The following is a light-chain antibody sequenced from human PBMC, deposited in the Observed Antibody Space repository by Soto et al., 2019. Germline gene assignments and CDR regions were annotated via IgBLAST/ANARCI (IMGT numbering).Light chain of an antibody. V-gene: IGKV3-11*01. CDR3: QQRHMWPIT. CDR2: DAY. J-gene: IGKJ5*01. Sequence: EVVLTQSPVTLSLSPGERATLSCRASQSFRGLLAWYQQKPGQAPRLHIYDAYNRATGIPPRFSGSGSGTDFTLTISSLEPEDSAVYYCQQRHMWPITFGQGTRLEIK. CDR1: QSFRGL.